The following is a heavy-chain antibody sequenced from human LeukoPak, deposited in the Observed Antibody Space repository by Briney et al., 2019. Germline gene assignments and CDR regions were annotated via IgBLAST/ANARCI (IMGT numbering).Heavy chain of an antibody. CDR2: ISGYNGQT. V-gene: IGHV1-18*01. CDR1: GYTFSNHG. CDR3: ARDIGVSQFDY. Sequence: ASVKVSCKASGYTFSNHGISWVRQAPGQGLEWMGWISGYNGQTGYPQKFQGRVTLTTDTSTSTAYVEVRSLTSDDTAMYYCARDIGVSQFDYWGQGTLVTVSS. J-gene: IGHJ4*02. D-gene: IGHD3-10*01.